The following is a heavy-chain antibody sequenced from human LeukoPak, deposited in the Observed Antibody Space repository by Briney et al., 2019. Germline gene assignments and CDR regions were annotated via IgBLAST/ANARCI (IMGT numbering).Heavy chain of an antibody. CDR2: IKEDGTQK. D-gene: IGHD7-27*01. V-gene: IGHV3-7*01. J-gene: IGHJ4*02. Sequence: GGALRLSCAAPGFTLNKSWMSWVRQAPGKGPERVANIKEDGTQKYYVGSVRGRFTISRDNAENSLYLQMNSLRDEDTAVYYCAKTGERDYWGRGTLVTVSS. CDR3: AKTGERDY. CDR1: GFTLNKSW.